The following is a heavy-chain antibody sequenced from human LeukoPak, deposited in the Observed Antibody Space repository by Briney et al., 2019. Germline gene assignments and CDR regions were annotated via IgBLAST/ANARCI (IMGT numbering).Heavy chain of an antibody. D-gene: IGHD3-10*01. CDR1: GFTFSSYA. J-gene: IGHJ6*02. Sequence: GGSLRLSCAASGFTFSSYAMSWVRQAPGKGLEWVSAIGGSGGSTYYADSVKGRFTISRDNSKNTLYLQMNSLRAEDTAVYYCAKDTSWFGGTYRLDYYYYYGMDVWGQGTTVTVSS. V-gene: IGHV3-23*01. CDR3: AKDTSWFGGTYRLDYYYYYGMDV. CDR2: IGGSGGST.